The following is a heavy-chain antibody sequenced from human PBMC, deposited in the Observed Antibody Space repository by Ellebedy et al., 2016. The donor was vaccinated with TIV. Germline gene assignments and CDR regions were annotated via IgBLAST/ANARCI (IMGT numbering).Heavy chain of an antibody. Sequence: PGGSLRLSCAASGFTFSSYAMSWVRQAPGKGLEWVSTISGKGGGIYYADSVKGRFTISRDNSKNTLYLQMNSLRADDTAVYYCAKDSGSYDGYAFDIWGQGTMVTVSS. CDR2: ISGKGGGI. V-gene: IGHV3-23*01. CDR3: AKDSGSYDGYAFDI. CDR1: GFTFSSYA. D-gene: IGHD1-26*01. J-gene: IGHJ3*02.